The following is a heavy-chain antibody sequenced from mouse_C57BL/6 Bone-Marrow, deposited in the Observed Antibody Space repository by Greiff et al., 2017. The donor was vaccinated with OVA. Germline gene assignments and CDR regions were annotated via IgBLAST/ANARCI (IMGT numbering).Heavy chain of an antibody. Sequence: QVQLQQPGAELVMPGASVKLSCKASGYTFTSYWMHWVKQRPGQGLEWIGEIDPSDSYTNYNQKFKGKSTLTVDKSSSTAYMQLSSLTSEDSAVYYCARMRLSFDYWGQGTTLTVSS. J-gene: IGHJ2*01. V-gene: IGHV1-69*01. CDR3: ARMRLSFDY. CDR2: IDPSDSYT. D-gene: IGHD1-1*02. CDR1: GYTFTSYW.